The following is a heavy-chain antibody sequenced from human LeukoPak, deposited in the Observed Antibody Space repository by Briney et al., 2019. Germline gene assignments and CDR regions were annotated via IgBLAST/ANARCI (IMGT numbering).Heavy chain of an antibody. CDR1: DDSITMYY. J-gene: IGHJ2*01. Sequence: SETLSLTCSVSDDSITMYYWTWIRQPPGKGLEWIGTIYYTGSTYYNRALKSRVTISVDTSENQFSLKLNSVTAADTAVYYCARDRKYDWYFDLWGRGTLVTVSS. CDR2: IYYTGST. CDR3: ARDRKYDWYFDL. D-gene: IGHD2-2*01. V-gene: IGHV4-39*07.